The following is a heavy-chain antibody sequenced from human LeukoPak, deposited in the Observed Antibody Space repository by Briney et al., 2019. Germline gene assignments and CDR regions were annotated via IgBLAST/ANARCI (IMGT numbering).Heavy chain of an antibody. J-gene: IGHJ3*02. CDR1: GFTFCSYW. D-gene: IGHD3-10*01. CDR3: ARERGGTMVRGVNDAFDI. CDR2: IKQDGIKK. V-gene: IGHV3-7*03. Sequence: GGSLRLSCAASGFTFCSYWMSWVRQAQGKGLEWVANIKQDGIKKYYVDSVKGRFTISRDNATSSLYLQMNSVRAEDTAVYYCARERGGTMVRGVNDAFDIWGQGKMVTVSS.